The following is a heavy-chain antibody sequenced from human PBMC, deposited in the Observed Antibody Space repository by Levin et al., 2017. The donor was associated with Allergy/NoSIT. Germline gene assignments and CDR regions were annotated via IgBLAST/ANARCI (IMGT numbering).Heavy chain of an antibody. V-gene: IGHV3-30*18. CDR1: GLTFSNYG. D-gene: IGHD3-16*02. CDR3: GKEAEITFGGVIVSSDYYYDVDV. Sequence: PGGSLRLSCAASGLTFSNYGMHWVRQAPGKGLEWVAVIANDGSNKYYADSVKGRFTISRDNSKNPLYLQMNSLRAEDTAVYYGGKEAEITFGGVIVSSDYYYDVDVWGQGTTVTVSS. J-gene: IGHJ6*02. CDR2: IANDGSNK.